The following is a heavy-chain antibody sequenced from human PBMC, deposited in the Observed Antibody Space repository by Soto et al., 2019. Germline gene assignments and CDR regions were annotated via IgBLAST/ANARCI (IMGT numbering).Heavy chain of an antibody. V-gene: IGHV4-59*01. J-gene: IGHJ2*01. CDR3: ARVGADLHSWEGWYFDL. D-gene: IGHD1-26*01. Sequence: QVQLQESGPGLVKPSETLSLTCTVSDVSISSYYWCWIRQPPGKGLELIGFIYYSGSTNYHPSLMSGPPLSVDASTNPFSRSLTSRTAADTGVYVCARVGADLHSWEGWYFDLWCRGTLVSVSS. CDR1: DVSISSYY. CDR2: IYYSGST.